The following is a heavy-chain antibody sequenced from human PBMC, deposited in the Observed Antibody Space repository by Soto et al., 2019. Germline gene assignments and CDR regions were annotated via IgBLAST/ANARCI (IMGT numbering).Heavy chain of an antibody. V-gene: IGHV3-23*01. D-gene: IGHD6-13*01. CDR1: GFTFSSHA. CDR3: AKVSSSWYSGFFDF. J-gene: IGHJ4*02. Sequence: EVQLLESGGGLVQPGGSLRLSCTASGFTFSSHAMTWVRQAPGKGLEWVSGLSDSSGSTYYADSVKGRFTISRDNSMNTLYLQMNTLRAEDTAVYYCAKVSSSWYSGFFDFWGQGTLVTVSS. CDR2: LSDSSGST.